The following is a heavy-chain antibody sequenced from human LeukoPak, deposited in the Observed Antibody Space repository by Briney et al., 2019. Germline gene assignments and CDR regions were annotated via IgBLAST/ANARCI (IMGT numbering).Heavy chain of an antibody. CDR3: ARAYGSSWYDY. J-gene: IGHJ4*02. Sequence: PGGSLRLSCAASGFTFSTYSMNWVRQTPGKGLEWVSYISSSSSTIYYADSVKGRFTISRDNAKNSLYLQMNSLRAEDTAVYYCARAYGSSWYDYWGQGTLVTVSS. D-gene: IGHD6-13*01. CDR2: ISSSSSTI. CDR1: GFTFSTYS. V-gene: IGHV3-48*01.